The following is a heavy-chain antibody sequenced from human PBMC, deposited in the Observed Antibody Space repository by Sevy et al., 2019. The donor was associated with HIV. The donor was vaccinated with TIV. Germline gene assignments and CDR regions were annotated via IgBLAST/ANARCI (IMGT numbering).Heavy chain of an antibody. V-gene: IGHV3-15*01. CDR1: GFTFNNAW. Sequence: GGSLRLSCAVSGFTFNNAWMNWVRQAPGTGLQWVGLIKSKIDGETTDYAAPLKGRFTISRDDSINTLYLQMNSLKIEDTAVYHCATAPGYYDSAPFDYWGPGTLVTVSS. CDR3: ATAPGYYDSAPFDY. J-gene: IGHJ4*02. CDR2: IKSKIDGETT. D-gene: IGHD3-22*01.